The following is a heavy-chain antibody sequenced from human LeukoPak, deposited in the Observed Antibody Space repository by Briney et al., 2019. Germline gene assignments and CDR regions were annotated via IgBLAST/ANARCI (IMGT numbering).Heavy chain of an antibody. D-gene: IGHD5-24*01. CDR3: ARDTDGYSRGSFDY. Sequence: QPGGSLRLSCAASGFTFSSNWMHWVRQAPGKGLVCVSRINSDGSSTSYADSVKGRFTISRDNAKNTLYLQMNSLRAEDTALYFCARDTDGYSRGSFDYWGQGALVTVSS. V-gene: IGHV3-74*01. CDR2: INSDGSST. J-gene: IGHJ4*02. CDR1: GFTFSSNW.